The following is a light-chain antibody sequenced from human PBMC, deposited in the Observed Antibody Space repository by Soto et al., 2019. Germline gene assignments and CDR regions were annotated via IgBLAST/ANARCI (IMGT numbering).Light chain of an antibody. CDR3: QSYDSSLRGV. CDR2: ANN. Sequence: QSVLTQPPSVSGAPGQRVTISCSGRNSDIGAGYDVHWYQQLPGTAPKLVIYANNNRPSGVPDRFSASKSGTSASLAITGLQADDEVDYYCQSYDSSLRGVFGTGTKLTVL. J-gene: IGLJ1*01. V-gene: IGLV1-40*01. CDR1: NSDIGAGYD.